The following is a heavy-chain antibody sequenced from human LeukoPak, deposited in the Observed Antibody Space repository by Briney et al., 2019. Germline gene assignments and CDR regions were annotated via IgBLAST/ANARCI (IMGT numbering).Heavy chain of an antibody. CDR1: GFTFGSYS. D-gene: IGHD2-2*01. J-gene: IGHJ4*02. Sequence: GGSLRLSCAASGFTFGSYSMNWVRQVPGKGLEWVSYISSSSSTIYYADSVKGRFTISRDNAKNSLYLQMNSLRDEDTAVYYCARGDCSSTSCYFLHWGQGTLVTVSS. CDR3: ARGDCSSTSCYFLH. V-gene: IGHV3-48*02. CDR2: ISSSSSTI.